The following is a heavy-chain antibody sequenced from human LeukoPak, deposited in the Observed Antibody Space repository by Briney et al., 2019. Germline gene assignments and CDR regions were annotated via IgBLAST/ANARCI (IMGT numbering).Heavy chain of an antibody. D-gene: IGHD3-22*01. CDR3: AGSRPSKYYDSSGYYATLDY. Sequence: MTSETLSLTCTVSGGSISSYYWSWIRQPPGKGLEWIGYIYYSGSTNYNPPLKSRVTISVDTSKNQFSLKLSSVTAADTAVYYCAGSRPSKYYDSSGYYATLDYWGQGTLVTVSS. CDR1: GGSISSYY. CDR2: IYYSGST. V-gene: IGHV4-59*08. J-gene: IGHJ4*02.